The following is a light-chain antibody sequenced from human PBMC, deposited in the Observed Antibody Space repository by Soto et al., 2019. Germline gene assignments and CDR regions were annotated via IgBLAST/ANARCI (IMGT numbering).Light chain of an antibody. CDR3: QQYNNWPWT. J-gene: IGKJ1*01. Sequence: EILMTHSPATLSVSPGERATLSCRASQSVGTDLAWYQRKPGQAPRLLIYGASTRATGIPAWFSGSGSGAEFTLTISSLQSEDFAVYYCQQYNNWPWTFGQGTKVDNK. V-gene: IGKV3-15*01. CDR1: QSVGTD. CDR2: GAS.